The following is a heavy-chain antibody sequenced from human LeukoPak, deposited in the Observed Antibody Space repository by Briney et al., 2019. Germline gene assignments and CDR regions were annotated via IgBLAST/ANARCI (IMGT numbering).Heavy chain of an antibody. D-gene: IGHD5-12*01. CDR3: VSSSGYDSAVFFPH. V-gene: IGHV4-39*07. CDR1: GGSISSSSYY. Sequence: SETLSLTCTVSGGSISSSSYYWGWIRRPPGKGLEWNGSIYYSGSTYYNPSFKSRVTISLDTSKNQVSLKVTSVTAADTAVYYCVSSSGYDSAVFFPHWGQGTLLTVSS. J-gene: IGHJ1*01. CDR2: IYYSGST.